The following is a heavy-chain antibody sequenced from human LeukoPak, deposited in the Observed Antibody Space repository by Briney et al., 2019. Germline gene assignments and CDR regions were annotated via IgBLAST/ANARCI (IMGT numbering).Heavy chain of an antibody. CDR2: IYYSGST. D-gene: IGHD5-12*01. CDR3: ARVPYSGYDGYYFDY. CDR1: GGSISSGDYY. Sequence: SVTLSLTCTVCGGSISSGDYYWSWIRQPPGKGLEWIGYIYYSGSTYYNPSLKSRVTISVDTSKNQFSLKLSSVTAADTAVYYCARVPYSGYDGYYFDYWGQGTLVTVSS. V-gene: IGHV4-30-4*01. J-gene: IGHJ4*02.